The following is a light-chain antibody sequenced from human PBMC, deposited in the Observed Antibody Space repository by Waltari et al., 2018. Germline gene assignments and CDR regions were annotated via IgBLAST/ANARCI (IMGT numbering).Light chain of an antibody. Sequence: EIVMTQSPATLSMSPGERDTLSCRASQSVSSNLAWYQQKPGQAPRLLIYDASTRATGIPARFSGSGSGTEFTLTISSLQSEDFAVYYCQQYNNWPPFTFGPGTKVDIK. V-gene: IGKV3-15*01. CDR3: QQYNNWPPFT. J-gene: IGKJ3*01. CDR1: QSVSSN. CDR2: DAS.